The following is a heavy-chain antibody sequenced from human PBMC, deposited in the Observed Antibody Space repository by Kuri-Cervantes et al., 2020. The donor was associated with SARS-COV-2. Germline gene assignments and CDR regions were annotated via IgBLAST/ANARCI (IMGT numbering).Heavy chain of an antibody. Sequence: GESLMISCAASGFTVSSNYMSWVRQAPGEGLEWVSVIYSGGSTYYADSVKGRFTISRDNSKNTLYIQMNSLRAEDTAVYYCARGGSSSSLILDYYMEVWGKGTTVTVSS. V-gene: IGHV3-53*01. J-gene: IGHJ6*03. CDR3: ARGGSSSSLILDYYMEV. CDR2: IYSGGST. D-gene: IGHD2-2*01. CDR1: GFTVSSNY.